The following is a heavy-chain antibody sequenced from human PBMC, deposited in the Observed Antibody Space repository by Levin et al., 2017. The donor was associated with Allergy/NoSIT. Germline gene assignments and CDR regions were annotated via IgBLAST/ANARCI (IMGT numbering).Heavy chain of an antibody. J-gene: IGHJ6*02. CDR2: IIPIFGTA. CDR3: ARSYPLNFDWLPGGLQGYYYDGMDV. D-gene: IGHD3-9*01. Sequence: SVKVSCKASGGTFSSYAISWVRQAPGQGLEWMGGIIPIFGTANYAQKFQGRVTITADESTSTAYMELSSLRSEDTAVYYCARSYPLNFDWLPGGLQGYYYDGMDVWGQGTTVTVSS. V-gene: IGHV1-69*13. CDR1: GGTFSSYA.